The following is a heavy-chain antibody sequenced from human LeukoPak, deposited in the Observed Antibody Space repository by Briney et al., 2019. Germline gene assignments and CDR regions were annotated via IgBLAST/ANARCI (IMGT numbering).Heavy chain of an antibody. CDR2: ISSSSSAN. CDR1: GFTFSSYA. Sequence: GGSLRLSCAASGFTFSSYAMSWVRQAPGKGLEWVSYISSSSSANYYADSVKGRFTISRDNAKNSLYLQMNSLRDEDTAVYYCARERFIGGNSYGLDVWGQGTTVTVSS. J-gene: IGHJ6*02. V-gene: IGHV3-48*02. D-gene: IGHD5-18*01. CDR3: ARERFIGGNSYGLDV.